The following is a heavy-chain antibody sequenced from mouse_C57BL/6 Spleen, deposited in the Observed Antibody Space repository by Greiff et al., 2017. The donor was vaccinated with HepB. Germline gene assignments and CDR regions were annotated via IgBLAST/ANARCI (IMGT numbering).Heavy chain of an antibody. CDR3: ARYDYGSSYGAWFAY. Sequence: EVQLVESEGGLVQPGSSMKLSCTASGFTFSDYYMAWVRQVPEKGLEWVANINYDGSSTYYLDSLKSRFIISRDNAKNILYLQMRSLKSEDTATYYCARYDYGSSYGAWFAYWGQGTLVTVSA. J-gene: IGHJ3*01. CDR2: INYDGSST. D-gene: IGHD1-1*01. CDR1: GFTFSDYY. V-gene: IGHV5-16*01.